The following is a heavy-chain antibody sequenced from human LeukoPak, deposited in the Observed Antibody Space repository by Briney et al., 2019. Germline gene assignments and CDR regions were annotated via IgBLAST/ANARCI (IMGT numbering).Heavy chain of an antibody. Sequence: SETLSLTCAVSGASINNYYWSWIRQPPGKGLEWIGYFYSGGRSNFNPSLTSRVTMSVDTSKNQFFLELSSVTAADTAVYFCARYYCIGNYCYSTNWFDTWGQGTLVTVSS. D-gene: IGHD2-21*01. J-gene: IGHJ5*02. V-gene: IGHV4-59*12. CDR3: ARYYCIGNYCYSTNWFDT. CDR1: GASINNYY. CDR2: FYSGGRS.